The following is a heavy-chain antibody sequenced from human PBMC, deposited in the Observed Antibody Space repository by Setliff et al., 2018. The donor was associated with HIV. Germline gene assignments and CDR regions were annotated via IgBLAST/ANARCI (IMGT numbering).Heavy chain of an antibody. CDR1: GFTFGDHT. CDR3: MYGGRTATTH. Sequence: PGGSLRLSCTASGFTFGDHTMSWVRQAPGKGPEWVSTISGSGGGTNYADSVKGRFTISRDNAKYSLYLQMNTLRVEDTAVYYCMYGGRTATTHWGQGTLVTVSS. CDR2: ISGSGGGT. V-gene: IGHV3-21*06. D-gene: IGHD4-17*01. J-gene: IGHJ4*02.